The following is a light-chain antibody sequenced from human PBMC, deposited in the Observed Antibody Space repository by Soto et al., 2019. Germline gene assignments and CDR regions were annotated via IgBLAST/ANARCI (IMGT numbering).Light chain of an antibody. V-gene: IGKV3-20*01. CDR1: QTVSSSN. CDR2: GAS. Sequence: EIVLTQSPGTLSLSPGERATLSCRASQTVSSSNLAWYQQKPGQAPKVLIYGASSRATGVPDRFSGSGSGKDFTLTISRLEPEDFAVYYCQQYGNSPRTFGQGTKVEVK. CDR3: QQYGNSPRT. J-gene: IGKJ1*01.